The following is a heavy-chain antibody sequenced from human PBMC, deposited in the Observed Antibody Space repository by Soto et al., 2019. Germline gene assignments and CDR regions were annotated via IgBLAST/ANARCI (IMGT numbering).Heavy chain of an antibody. CDR2: ISGSGGST. CDR1: GFTFSSYA. V-gene: IGHV3-23*01. J-gene: IGHJ4*02. Sequence: GSLRLSCAASGFTFSSYAMSWVRQAPGKGLEWVSAISGSGGSTYYADSVKGRFTISRDNSKNTLYLQMNSLRAEDTAVYYCAKDGDLGIAVAGTWKGLAGFYFDYWGQGTLVTVSS. CDR3: AKDGDLGIAVAGTWKGLAGFYFDY. D-gene: IGHD6-19*01.